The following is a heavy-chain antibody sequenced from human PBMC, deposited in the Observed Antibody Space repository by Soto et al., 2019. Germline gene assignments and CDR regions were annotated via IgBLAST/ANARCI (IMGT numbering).Heavy chain of an antibody. CDR3: ARDWAECSTGRCHAKWGY. CDR2: IYYSGT. D-gene: IGHD2-15*01. J-gene: IGHJ4*02. V-gene: IGHV4-30-4*01. CDR1: VVSISGDDYF. Sequence: SETLSLTCTFSVVSISGDDYFWSWIRQPPWKGLEWIGFIYYSGTYYNPSLKSRATISTDTSKNHFSLKLSSVTAADTAVYYCARDWAECSTGRCHAKWGYWGQGTLVTVSS.